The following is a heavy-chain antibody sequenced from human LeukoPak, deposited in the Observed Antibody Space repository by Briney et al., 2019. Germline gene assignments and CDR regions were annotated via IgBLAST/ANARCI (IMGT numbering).Heavy chain of an antibody. Sequence: SETLSLTCTVSGGSISSYYWSWIRQPPGKGLEWIGYIYYSGSTNYNPSLKSRVTISVDTSKNQFSLKLSSVTAADTAVYYCASQRGYSGYDFAGHDAFDIWGQGTMVTVSS. D-gene: IGHD5-12*01. CDR1: GGSISSYY. CDR3: ASQRGYSGYDFAGHDAFDI. V-gene: IGHV4-59*01. J-gene: IGHJ3*02. CDR2: IYYSGST.